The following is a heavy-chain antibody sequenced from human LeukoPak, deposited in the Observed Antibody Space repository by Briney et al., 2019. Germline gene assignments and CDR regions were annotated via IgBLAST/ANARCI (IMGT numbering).Heavy chain of an antibody. Sequence: PETLSLTCAVSGGSSSSYYWSWIRQPPGKGLEWIGYIYYSGSTNYNPSLKSRVTISLDTSKNQFSLKLSSVTAADTAVYYCARDTNGPYYYGMDVWGQGTTVTVSS. CDR1: GGSSSSYY. D-gene: IGHD2-8*01. CDR3: ARDTNGPYYYGMDV. V-gene: IGHV4-59*01. CDR2: IYYSGST. J-gene: IGHJ6*02.